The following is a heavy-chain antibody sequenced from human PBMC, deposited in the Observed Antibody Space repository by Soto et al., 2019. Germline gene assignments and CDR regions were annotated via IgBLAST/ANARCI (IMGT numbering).Heavy chain of an antibody. J-gene: IGHJ6*02. V-gene: IGHV3-30-3*01. CDR3: ASPPRIAVAGTNYYYGMDV. D-gene: IGHD6-19*01. CDR2: ISYDGSNK. Sequence: PGGSLRLSCAASGFTFSSYAMHWVRQAPGKGLEWVAVISYDGSNKYYADSVKGRCTISRDNSKNTLYLQMNSLRAEDTAVYYCASPPRIAVAGTNYYYGMDVWGQGTTVTVSS. CDR1: GFTFSSYA.